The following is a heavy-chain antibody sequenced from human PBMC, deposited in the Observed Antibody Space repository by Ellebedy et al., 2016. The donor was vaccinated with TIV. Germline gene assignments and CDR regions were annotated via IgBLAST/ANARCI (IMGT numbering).Heavy chain of an antibody. Sequence: SETLSLXCSVSGDSISSGTFYWTWIRQPAGRGLEWIGHILTSGSTNYNPSLKSRAAMSVDTSKHQFSLRLSSVTAADTAVYYCSRGTLSGNNYASTWLDPWGQGTLVSVSS. CDR2: ILTSGST. D-gene: IGHD1-26*01. J-gene: IGHJ5*02. V-gene: IGHV4-61*09. CDR3: SRGTLSGNNYASTWLDP. CDR1: GDSISSGTFY.